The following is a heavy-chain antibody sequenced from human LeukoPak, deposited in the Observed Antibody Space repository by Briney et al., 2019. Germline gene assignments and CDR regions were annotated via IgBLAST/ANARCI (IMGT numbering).Heavy chain of an antibody. CDR2: IKSNADGGTT. J-gene: IGHJ4*02. CDR1: GFTFSKAW. Sequence: GGSLRLSCAASGFTFSKAWMSWVRQATGKGLEWLGRIKSNADGGTTDYAAPVQGRITISRDDSQNTLYLQMNSLRAEDTAVYYCAKMNMATIIMGYFDYWGQGTLVTVSS. CDR3: AKMNMATIIMGYFDY. V-gene: IGHV3-15*01. D-gene: IGHD5-24*01.